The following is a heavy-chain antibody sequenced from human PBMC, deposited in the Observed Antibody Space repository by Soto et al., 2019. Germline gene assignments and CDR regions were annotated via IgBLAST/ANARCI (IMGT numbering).Heavy chain of an antibody. V-gene: IGHV3-23*01. CDR2: SSSDGGST. J-gene: IGHJ2*01. CDR3: ARERTVSSIPQRYFDL. CDR1: GFSFSHYA. D-gene: IGHD2-8*01. Sequence: EERLSESGGGLIQPGGSLRLSCAASGFSFSHYALSWVRQAPGKGLEWVSESSSDGGSTSYPDSVRGRFIISRDRSKETLYLQMNTVRLEDAAVYFCARERTVSSIPQRYFDLWGRGTLVTVSS.